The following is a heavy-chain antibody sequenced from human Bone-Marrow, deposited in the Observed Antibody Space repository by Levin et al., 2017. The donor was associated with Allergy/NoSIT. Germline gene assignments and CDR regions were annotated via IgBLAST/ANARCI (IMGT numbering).Heavy chain of an antibody. Sequence: KISCKASGDTFRKYAISWVRQAPGQGLEWVGGIVPLLDVPNYTQKLQGRVTLTADKSTSTGYMELSGLRSEDTAVYYCASVRFRYTDCWSGLSDVDYYYYGMDVWGQGTTVTVSS. V-gene: IGHV1-69*10. J-gene: IGHJ6*02. CDR2: IVPLLDVP. CDR3: ASVRFRYTDCWSGLSDVDYYYYGMDV. D-gene: IGHD3-3*01. CDR1: GDTFRKYA.